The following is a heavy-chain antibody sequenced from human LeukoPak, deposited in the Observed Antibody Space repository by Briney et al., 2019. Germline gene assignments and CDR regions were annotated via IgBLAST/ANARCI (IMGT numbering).Heavy chain of an antibody. Sequence: GASEKVSCKASGYTFTGYYMHWVRQAPGQGLEWMGWINPNSGGTNYAQKFQGRVTMTRDTSISTAYMELSRLRSDDTAVYYCARDSILTIIRVDFDYWGQGTLVTVSS. CDR2: INPNSGGT. CDR3: ARDSILTIIRVDFDY. D-gene: IGHD3-3*01. J-gene: IGHJ4*02. V-gene: IGHV1-2*02. CDR1: GYTFTGYY.